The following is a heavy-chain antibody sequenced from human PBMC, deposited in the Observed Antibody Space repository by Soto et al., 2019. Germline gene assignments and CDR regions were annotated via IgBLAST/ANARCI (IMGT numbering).Heavy chain of an antibody. D-gene: IGHD2-2*01. CDR2: IIPIFGTA. Sequence: QVQLVQSGAEVKKPGSSVKVSCKASGGTFSSYAISWVRQAPGQGLEWMGGIIPIFGTANYAQKFQGRVTITADESTSTAYMELSSLRYEDTAVYYCARSANQLLMGEYYFDYWGQGTLVTVSS. J-gene: IGHJ4*02. CDR1: GGTFSSYA. V-gene: IGHV1-69*01. CDR3: ARSANQLLMGEYYFDY.